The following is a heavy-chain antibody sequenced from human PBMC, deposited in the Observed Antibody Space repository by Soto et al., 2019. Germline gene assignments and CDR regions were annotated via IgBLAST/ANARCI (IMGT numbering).Heavy chain of an antibody. CDR2: ISYDGSNK. V-gene: IGHV3-30-3*01. Sequence: GYPRLSCAASVFTFSTDALHSFRQARVKGLEWVAVISYDGSNKYYADSVKGRFTISRDNSKNTLYLQMNSLRAEDTAVYYCARDGDPRVGATGMDVWGQGTTLTESS. CDR1: VFTFSTDA. J-gene: IGHJ6*02. D-gene: IGHD1-26*01. CDR3: ARDGDPRVGATGMDV.